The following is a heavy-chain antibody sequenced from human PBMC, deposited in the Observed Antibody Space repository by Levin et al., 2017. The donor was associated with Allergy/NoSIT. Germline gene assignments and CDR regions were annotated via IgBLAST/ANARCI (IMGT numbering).Heavy chain of an antibody. CDR1: GYSFTSYW. Sequence: ASVKVSCKGSGYSFTSYWISWVRQMPGKGLEWMGRIDPSDSYTNYSPSFQGHVTISADKSISTAYLQWSSLKASDTAMYYCARGEGYCSGGSCYKGDDYWGQGTLVTVSS. CDR2: IDPSDSYT. J-gene: IGHJ4*02. V-gene: IGHV5-10-1*01. D-gene: IGHD2-15*01. CDR3: ARGEGYCSGGSCYKGDDY.